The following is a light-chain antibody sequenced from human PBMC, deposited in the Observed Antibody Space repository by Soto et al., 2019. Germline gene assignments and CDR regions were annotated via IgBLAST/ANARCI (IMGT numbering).Light chain of an antibody. Sequence: IVMPVSPATLSVAPGERATLSCRASQSINNDLAWYQHKPGQAPRLLIYGASTRAIGVPARFSGSGSGTEFTLTIDSLQSDDFAVYYCQQYDNWPPITFGQGTRLEIK. CDR1: QSINND. CDR2: GAS. V-gene: IGKV3-15*01. J-gene: IGKJ5*01. CDR3: QQYDNWPPIT.